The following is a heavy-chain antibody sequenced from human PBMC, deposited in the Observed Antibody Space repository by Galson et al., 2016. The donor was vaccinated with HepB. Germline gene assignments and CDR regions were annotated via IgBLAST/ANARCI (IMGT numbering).Heavy chain of an antibody. V-gene: IGHV1-2*05. J-gene: IGHJ4*02. CDR2: INPNNGDT. D-gene: IGHD3-16*01. CDR1: GYTFTAYY. Sequence: SVKVSCKASGYTFTAYYIDWVRQAPGQGLEWMGRINPNNGDTNYAQKFQGRVSMTRDTSIRTAYMELSRLRFDDTVVYYCARGGPGVYDYPDYWGQGTLVTASS. CDR3: ARGGPGVYDYPDY.